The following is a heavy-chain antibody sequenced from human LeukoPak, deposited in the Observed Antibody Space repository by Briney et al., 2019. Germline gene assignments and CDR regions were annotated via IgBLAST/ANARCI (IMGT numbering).Heavy chain of an antibody. J-gene: IGHJ4*02. CDR1: GFSFSGFY. CDR2: VYDSGST. D-gene: IGHD3-22*01. CDR3: ARGHYSSGGYLDY. V-gene: IGHV4-59*01. Sequence: SGALSLTCTGSGFSFSGFYWNWIRQAPGKGLEWVGHVYDSGSTTYNPSVESGVIISQDTTTNEFSLKLKSVPAADTAVYYCARGHYSSGGYLDYWGQGALVSVSS.